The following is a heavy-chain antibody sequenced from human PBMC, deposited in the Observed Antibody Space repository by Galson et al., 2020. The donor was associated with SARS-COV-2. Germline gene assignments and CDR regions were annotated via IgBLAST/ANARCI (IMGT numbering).Heavy chain of an antibody. V-gene: IGHV3-21*01. J-gene: IGHJ4*02. Sequence: KIGESLKISCAASGFTFSSYSMNWVRQAPGKGLEWVSSISSSSSYIYYADSVKGRFTISRDNAKNSLYLQMNSLRAEDTALYYCARDRGITGTTSGDYWGQGTLVTVSS. CDR1: GFTFSSYS. CDR3: ARDRGITGTTSGDY. CDR2: ISSSSSYI. D-gene: IGHD1-7*01.